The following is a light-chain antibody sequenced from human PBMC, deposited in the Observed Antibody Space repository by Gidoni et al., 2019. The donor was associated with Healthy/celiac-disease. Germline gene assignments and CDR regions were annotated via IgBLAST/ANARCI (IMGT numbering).Light chain of an antibody. Sequence: DIQLTQSPSFLSASVGDRVTITCRASQGISSYLAWYQQKPGKAPKLLIYAASSLQSGVPSRFSGSGSAPEFTLTISSLQPADFAPYSCQQLNSYPLTFGPGTKVDIK. CDR3: QQLNSYPLT. V-gene: IGKV1-9*01. J-gene: IGKJ3*01. CDR2: AAS. CDR1: QGISSY.